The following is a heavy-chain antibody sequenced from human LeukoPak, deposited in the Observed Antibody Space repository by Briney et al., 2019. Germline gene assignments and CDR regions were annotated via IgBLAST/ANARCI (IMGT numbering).Heavy chain of an antibody. V-gene: IGHV1-2*02. CDR1: GYTFTSYY. CDR2: INPNSGGT. CDR3: CRYDSSGYYPADAFDI. Sequence: ASVKVSCKASGYTFTSYYMHWVRQAPGQGLEWMGWINPNSGGTNYAQKFQGRVTMTRDTSISTAYMELSRLRSDDTAVYYCCRYDSSGYYPADAFDIWGQGTMVTVSS. J-gene: IGHJ3*02. D-gene: IGHD3-22*01.